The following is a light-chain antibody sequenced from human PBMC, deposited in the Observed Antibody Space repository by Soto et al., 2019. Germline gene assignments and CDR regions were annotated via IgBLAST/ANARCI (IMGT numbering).Light chain of an antibody. CDR2: GAS. Sequence: EIVLTQSPGTLSLSPGERATLSCRTSRSDRNTYLAWYQQKPGQAPRLLIYGASSRATGIPDRFSGSGSGTDFTLTISSLEPEDFAVYYCQQRSNWPPKVTFGGGTKVEIK. CDR1: RSDRNTY. J-gene: IGKJ4*01. V-gene: IGKV3D-20*02. CDR3: QQRSNWPPKVT.